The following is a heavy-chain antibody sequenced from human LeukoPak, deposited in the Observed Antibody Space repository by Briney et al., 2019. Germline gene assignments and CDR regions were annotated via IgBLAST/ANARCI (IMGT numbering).Heavy chain of an antibody. CDR1: GGSISSGGYS. Sequence: PSETLSLTCAVSGGSISSGGYSWSWIRQPPGQGLEWIGYIYHSGSTNYNPSLKSRVTISVDTSKNQFSLKLSSVTAADTAVYYCARGPYRFGRSQAVASVNAFDYWGQGTLVTVSS. D-gene: IGHD6-19*01. J-gene: IGHJ4*02. CDR3: ARGPYRFGRSQAVASVNAFDY. CDR2: IYHSGST. V-gene: IGHV4-30-2*01.